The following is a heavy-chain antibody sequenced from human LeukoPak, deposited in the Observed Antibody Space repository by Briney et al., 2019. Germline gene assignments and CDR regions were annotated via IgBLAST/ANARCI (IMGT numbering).Heavy chain of an antibody. CDR3: AKLSLSGRSQSADY. CDR1: GLTFNSHS. D-gene: IGHD3-10*01. J-gene: IGHJ4*02. CDR2: VSTNGDVT. V-gene: IGHV3-23*01. Sequence: GGSLRLSCVASGLTFNSHSMSWVRQAPGMGLEWVSVVSTNGDVTFYADSVKGRFTISRDNSKNTLFLQMNSLRAEDTAGYYCAKLSLSGRSQSADYWGQGTLVTVSS.